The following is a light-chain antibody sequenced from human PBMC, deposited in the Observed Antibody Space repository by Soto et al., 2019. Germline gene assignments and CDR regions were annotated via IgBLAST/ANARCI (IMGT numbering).Light chain of an antibody. CDR2: DVS. J-gene: IGLJ2*01. Sequence: QSALTQPRSVSGSPGQSVTISCTGTSSDVGGYNYVSWYQQHPGKAPKLMIYDVSKRPSGVPDRFSGSKSGNTASLTISGLQAEDEADYYCCSYAGNGVFGGGTKLTVL. V-gene: IGLV2-11*01. CDR3: CSYAGNGV. CDR1: SSDVGGYNY.